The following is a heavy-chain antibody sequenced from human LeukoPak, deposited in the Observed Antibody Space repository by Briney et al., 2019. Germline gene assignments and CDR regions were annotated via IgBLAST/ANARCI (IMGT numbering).Heavy chain of an antibody. Sequence: GGSLRLSCEGSGFTFSDAWMNWVRQAPGKGLEWGGRMKSRGSGGTTDYAAPVKGRFTISRDDSKNTLFLQMSSLQAEDTAVDYCAWDWTYYFDMAVWGQGTTVTVSS. CDR2: MKSRGSGGTT. D-gene: IGHD3/OR15-3a*01. J-gene: IGHJ6*02. V-gene: IGHV3-15*01. CDR1: GFTFSDAW. CDR3: AWDWTYYFDMAV.